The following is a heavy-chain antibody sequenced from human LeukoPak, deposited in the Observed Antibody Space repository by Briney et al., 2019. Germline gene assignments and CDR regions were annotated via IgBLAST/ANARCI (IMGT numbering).Heavy chain of an antibody. D-gene: IGHD6-13*01. J-gene: IGHJ4*02. Sequence: GGSLRLSCAASGFTFDDYTMHWVRQAPGKGLEWVSGISWNSGSIGYADSVKGRFTISRDNAKNSLYLQMNSLRAEDTALYYCVLSIAAAGTADYWGQGTLVTVSS. CDR1: GFTFDDYT. CDR2: ISWNSGSI. CDR3: VLSIAAAGTADY. V-gene: IGHV3-9*01.